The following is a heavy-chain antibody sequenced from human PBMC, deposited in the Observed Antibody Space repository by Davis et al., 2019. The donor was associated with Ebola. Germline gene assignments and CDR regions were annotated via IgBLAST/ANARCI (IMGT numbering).Heavy chain of an antibody. V-gene: IGHV1-18*01. D-gene: IGHD3-3*01. CDR2: ISAYNGNT. Sequence: ASVKVSCKASGYTFTSYGISWVRQAPGQGLEWMGWISAYNGNTNYAQKLQGRVTMTTDTSTSTAYMELRSLRSDDTAVYYCARGKGRITIFGVAQFDPWGQGTLVTVSS. CDR3: ARGKGRITIFGVAQFDP. CDR1: GYTFTSYG. J-gene: IGHJ5*02.